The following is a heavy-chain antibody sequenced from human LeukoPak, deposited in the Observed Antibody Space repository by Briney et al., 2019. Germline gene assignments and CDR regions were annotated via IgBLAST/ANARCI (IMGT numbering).Heavy chain of an antibody. Sequence: SETLSLTCTVSGGSISSYYWSWIRQPPGKGLELIGYIYYSGSTNYNPSLKSRLTISVDTSKNQFSLKLSSVTAADTAVYYCARAPTVTTYYFDYWGQGTLVTVSS. CDR1: GGSISSYY. D-gene: IGHD4-17*01. V-gene: IGHV4-59*01. CDR3: ARAPTVTTYYFDY. CDR2: IYYSGST. J-gene: IGHJ4*02.